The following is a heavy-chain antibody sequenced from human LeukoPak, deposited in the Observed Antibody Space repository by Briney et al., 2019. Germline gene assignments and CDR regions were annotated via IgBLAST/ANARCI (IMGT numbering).Heavy chain of an antibody. CDR2: INIGGTNT. CDR3: ATDGAGFDT. J-gene: IGHJ5*02. Sequence: GGSPRLSCAASGFTFNDYYMSWIRQAPGKGLEWLSYINIGGTNTHYADSVKVRFTISRDNAKKSLYLEMNNLRAEDTAVYYCATDGAGFDTWGKGVLVTVSS. CDR1: GFTFNDYY. V-gene: IGHV3-11*01.